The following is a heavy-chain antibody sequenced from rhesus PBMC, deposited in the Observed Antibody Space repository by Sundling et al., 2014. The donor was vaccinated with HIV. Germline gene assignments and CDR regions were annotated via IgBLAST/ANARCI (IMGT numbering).Heavy chain of an antibody. Sequence: QVQLQESGPGLLKPSETLSLTCAVSGDSISGGFGWVWIRQPPGKGLEWIGTIYSSNGDTYYSPSLKSRVTISTDTSKNQFSLKLSSVTAADTAVYYCARDGYCTGSGCFPFDYWGQGVLVTVSS. J-gene: IGHJ4*01. CDR1: GDSISGGFG. V-gene: IGHV4-127*01. CDR3: ARDGYCTGSGCFPFDY. D-gene: IGHD2-21*01. CDR2: IYSSNGDT.